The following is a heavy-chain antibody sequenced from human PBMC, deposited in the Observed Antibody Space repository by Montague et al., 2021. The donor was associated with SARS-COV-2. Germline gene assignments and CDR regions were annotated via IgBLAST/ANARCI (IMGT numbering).Heavy chain of an antibody. CDR2: IYSGGST. CDR3: ARGPYSSGWYTYEYFPH. D-gene: IGHD6-19*01. CDR1: GFTVSNNY. V-gene: IGHV3-53*01. Sequence: SLRLSCAASGFTVSNNYMIWVRQAPGKGLEWVSIIYSGGSTYHADSVKDRFTISRDNSDNTVYLQMNSLRAEDTAVYYCARGPYSSGWYTYEYFPHWGQGALVTASS. J-gene: IGHJ1*01.